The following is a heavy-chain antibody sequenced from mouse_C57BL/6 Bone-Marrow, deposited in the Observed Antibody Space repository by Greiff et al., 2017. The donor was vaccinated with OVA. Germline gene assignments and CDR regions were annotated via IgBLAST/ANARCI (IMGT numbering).Heavy chain of an antibody. J-gene: IGHJ2*01. Sequence: VQLQQPGPELVKPGASVKISCKASGYSFTGYYMNWVKQSPEKSLEWIGEINPSTGGTTYNQKFKAKATLTVDKSSSTAYMQLSSLTSEDSAVYYCARATVDYWGQGTTLTVSS. CDR2: INPSTGGT. CDR1: GYSFTGYY. V-gene: IGHV1-42*01. CDR3: ARATVDY. D-gene: IGHD1-1*01.